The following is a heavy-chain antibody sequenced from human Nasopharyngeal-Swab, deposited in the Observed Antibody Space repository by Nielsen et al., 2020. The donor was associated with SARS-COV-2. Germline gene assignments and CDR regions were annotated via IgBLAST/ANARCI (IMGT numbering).Heavy chain of an antibody. V-gene: IGHV1-8*01. CDR3: ARAIRRIQLSNYYYMDV. J-gene: IGHJ6*03. CDR1: GYTFTSYD. D-gene: IGHD5-18*01. CDR2: MNPNSGNT. Sequence: SVKVSCKASGYTFTSYDINWVRQATGQGLEWMGWMNPNSGNTGYAQKFQGRVTMTRNTSISTAYMELSSLRSEDTAVYYCARAIRRIQLSNYYYMDVWGKGTTVTVSS.